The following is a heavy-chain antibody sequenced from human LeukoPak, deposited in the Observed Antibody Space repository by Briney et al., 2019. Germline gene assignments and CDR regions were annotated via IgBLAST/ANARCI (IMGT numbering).Heavy chain of an antibody. CDR1: GYTFTGYH. Sequence: ASVTVSCKASGYTFTGYHIHWVRQAPGQGLEWMGWINPNSGGTNYAQNFQGRVTMTRDTSISTAYMELSRLISDDTAIYYCARVDDSSGYLRDGFDIWGQGTTVTVSS. D-gene: IGHD3-22*01. CDR3: ARVDDSSGYLRDGFDI. J-gene: IGHJ3*02. CDR2: INPNSGGT. V-gene: IGHV1-2*02.